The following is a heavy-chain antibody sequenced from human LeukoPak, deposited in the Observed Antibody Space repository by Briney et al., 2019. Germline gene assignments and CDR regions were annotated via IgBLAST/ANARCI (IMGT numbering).Heavy chain of an antibody. Sequence: RSSLRFSCAASGFSFSDSGMDWVRHVPGRGLEWVSTVNPTAERTFYADSVRGRFTISRDNSKNMVFLQMNSLTAEDTAIYYCARDQPHAASWFDPWGQGTLVTVSS. J-gene: IGHJ5*02. CDR2: VNPTAERT. V-gene: IGHV3-23*01. CDR3: ARDQPHAASWFDP. D-gene: IGHD2-2*01. CDR1: GFSFSDSG.